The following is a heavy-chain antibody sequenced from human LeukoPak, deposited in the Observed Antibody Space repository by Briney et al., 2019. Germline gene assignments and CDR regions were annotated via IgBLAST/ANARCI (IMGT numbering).Heavy chain of an antibody. CDR2: INPNSGGT. CDR1: EYIFIGYY. D-gene: IGHD6-19*01. CDR3: ARSQQWLGPYLF. Sequence: ASVKVSCKASEYIFIGYYIHWVRQAPGQGLQWVGWINPNSGGTLYAQQFQGRVTMTRDTSISTAYMDLSRLTSDDTAVYFCARSQQWLGPYLFWGQGTLVTVSS. J-gene: IGHJ4*02. V-gene: IGHV1-2*02.